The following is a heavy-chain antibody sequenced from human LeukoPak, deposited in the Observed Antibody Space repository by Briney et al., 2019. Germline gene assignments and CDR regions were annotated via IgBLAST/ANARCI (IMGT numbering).Heavy chain of an antibody. CDR3: ARRPGGYCSGGSCYFPSGYYYMDV. Sequence: SETLSLTCAVYGGSFSGYYWSWIRQPPGKGLEWIGEINHSGSTNYNPSLKSRVTISVDTSKNQFSLKLSSVTAADTAVYYCARRPGGYCSGGSCYFPSGYYYMDVWGEGTTVTVSS. J-gene: IGHJ6*03. CDR2: INHSGST. D-gene: IGHD2-15*01. V-gene: IGHV4-34*01. CDR1: GGSFSGYY.